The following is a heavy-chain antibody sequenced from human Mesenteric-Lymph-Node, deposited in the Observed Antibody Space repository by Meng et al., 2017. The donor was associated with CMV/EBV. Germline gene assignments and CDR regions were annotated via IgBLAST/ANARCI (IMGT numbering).Heavy chain of an antibody. Sequence: ESLKISCAASGFTVSSNYMSWIRQPPGKGLEWIGYIYYTGSTDYNPSLKSRVTISLYTSNNQFSLKLTSVTAADTAVYYCARQGGDANWFDPWGQGTLVTVSS. CDR1: GFTVSSNY. CDR3: ARQGGDANWFDP. CDR2: IYYTGST. V-gene: IGHV4-59*02. J-gene: IGHJ5*02. D-gene: IGHD3-16*01.